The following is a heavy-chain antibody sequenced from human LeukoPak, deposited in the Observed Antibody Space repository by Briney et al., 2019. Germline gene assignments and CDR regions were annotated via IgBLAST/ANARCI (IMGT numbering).Heavy chain of an antibody. J-gene: IGHJ4*02. CDR3: ARSDSNYVADY. CDR2: IYYSGST. CDR1: GGSISSGGYY. D-gene: IGHD4-11*01. Sequence: SETLSLTCTVSGGSISSGGYYWSWLRQHPGKGLEWIGYIYYSGSTYYNPSLKSRVTISVDTSKNQFSLKLSSVTAADTAVYYCARSDSNYVADYWGQGTLVTVSS. V-gene: IGHV4-31*03.